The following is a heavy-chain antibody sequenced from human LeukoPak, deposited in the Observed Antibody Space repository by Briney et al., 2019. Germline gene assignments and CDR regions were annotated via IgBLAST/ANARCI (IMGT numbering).Heavy chain of an antibody. Sequence: SETLSLTCTVSGGSISSGGYYWSWIRQSPGAGLEWIGCIYYSGSTYYNPSLKSRVTITVDTSKQFSLNLSSVTAADTAVYYCARGRVLLWFRELKRSWFDPWGQGTLVTVSS. J-gene: IGHJ5*02. CDR1: GGSISSGGYY. CDR3: ARGRVLLWFRELKRSWFDP. V-gene: IGHV4-39*01. CDR2: IYYSGST. D-gene: IGHD3-10*01.